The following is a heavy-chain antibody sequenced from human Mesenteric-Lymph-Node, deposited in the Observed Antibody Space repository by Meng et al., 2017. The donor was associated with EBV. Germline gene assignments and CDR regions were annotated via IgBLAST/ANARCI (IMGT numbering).Heavy chain of an antibody. CDR3: ARDGVGIDPRAGWLDT. J-gene: IGHJ5*02. CDR1: GYMFTSIG. CDR2: INPHNRNT. Sequence: VRLGQTGEEVKKLWPSRKVSCKTFGYMFTSIGFGWVRQAPGQGLEWLGWINPHNRNTKYAEKFRGRLTLTTETSTTTAYMELGSLTSDDTAIYYCARDGVGIDPRAGWLDTWGQGTLVTVSS. D-gene: IGHD3-3*01. V-gene: IGHV1-18*01.